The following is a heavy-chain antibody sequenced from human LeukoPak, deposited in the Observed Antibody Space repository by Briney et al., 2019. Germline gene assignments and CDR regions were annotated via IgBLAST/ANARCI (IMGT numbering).Heavy chain of an antibody. V-gene: IGHV4-39*01. CDR1: GGSLSTNNYH. D-gene: IGHD3-10*02. Sequence: PSETLSLTCTASGGSLSTNNYHWGWIRQAPGKGLEWIGSIYFGGSVNYNPSLKSRVTISMDTSKNQFYLDLSFVTAADTTLYYCARGGIISRIVRGGFDSWGQGTLVAVSS. CDR2: IYFGGSV. CDR3: ARGGIISRIVRGGFDS. J-gene: IGHJ5*01.